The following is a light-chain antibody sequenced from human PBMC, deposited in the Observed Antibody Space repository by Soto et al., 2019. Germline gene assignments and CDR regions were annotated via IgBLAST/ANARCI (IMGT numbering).Light chain of an antibody. CDR1: QSVSRSY. CDR2: GAS. CDR3: HEYGSSPWR. J-gene: IGKJ1*01. V-gene: IGKV3-20*01. Sequence: EIVLTHSAGTLSLSPGERATLYCRASQSVSRSYLAWYQQKPGQAPRLLIYGASSRATGIPERFSGSGSGKDFTITISRLEPEDFAVYYCHEYGSSPWRFGQGTKVDI.